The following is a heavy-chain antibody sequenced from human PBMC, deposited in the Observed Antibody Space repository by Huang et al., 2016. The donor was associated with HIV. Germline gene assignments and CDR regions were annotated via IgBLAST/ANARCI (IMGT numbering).Heavy chain of an antibody. Sequence: EVQLVESGGGLVKPGGSLRLSCAASGFTFSSYSMNWVRQAPGKGLEWFSSISSSSIYMYYAYSVKGRFTISRDNAKNSLYLQMNSLRAEDTAVYYCARELYDFWSSYTSYYYYGMDVWGQGTTVTVTS. D-gene: IGHD3-3*01. V-gene: IGHV3-21*01. CDR1: GFTFSSYS. CDR2: ISSSSIYM. J-gene: IGHJ6*02. CDR3: ARELYDFWSSYTSYYYYGMDV.